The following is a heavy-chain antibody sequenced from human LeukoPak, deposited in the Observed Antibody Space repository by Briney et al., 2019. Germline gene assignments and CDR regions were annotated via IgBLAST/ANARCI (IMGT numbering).Heavy chain of an antibody. D-gene: IGHD1-14*01. V-gene: IGHV4-61*01. J-gene: IGHJ4*02. CDR2: IYYSGST. CDR1: GDSVNSANYF. Sequence: SETLSLTCTVSGDSVNSANYFWSWIRQPPGKGLEWIGHIYYSGSTNYNPSLKSRVIISMDTSKNQFSLKLSSVTAADTAVYYCARKGITEPYWGQGTLVTVSS. CDR3: ARKGITEPY.